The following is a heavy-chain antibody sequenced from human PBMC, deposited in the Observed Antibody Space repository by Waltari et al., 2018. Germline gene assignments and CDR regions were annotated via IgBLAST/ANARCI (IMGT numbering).Heavy chain of an antibody. CDR1: GYSFTGYY. Sequence: QVQLVQSAAEVKKPGASVKVSCEASGYSFTGYYIHWVRQAPGQGLEWMGWINPNGDFTQNAQKFQGRVTMTRAASISTAYMELRSLTSDDTAIYYCARDRSWYLDLWGRGTLVTVSS. V-gene: IGHV1-2*02. J-gene: IGHJ2*01. CDR2: INPNGDFT. CDR3: ARDRSWYLDL.